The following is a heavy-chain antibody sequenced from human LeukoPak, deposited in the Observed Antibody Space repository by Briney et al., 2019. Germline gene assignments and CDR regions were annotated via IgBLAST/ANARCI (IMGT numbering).Heavy chain of an antibody. Sequence: SETLSLACTVSGGSISSYYWSWIRQPPGKGLEWIGYIYYSGSTNYNPSLKSRVTISVDTSKNQFSLKLSSVTAADTAVYYCATSVTFGGVIASYYYYGMDVWGKGTTVTVSS. CDR1: GGSISSYY. J-gene: IGHJ6*04. CDR2: IYYSGST. V-gene: IGHV4-59*01. CDR3: ATSVTFGGVIASYYYYGMDV. D-gene: IGHD3-16*02.